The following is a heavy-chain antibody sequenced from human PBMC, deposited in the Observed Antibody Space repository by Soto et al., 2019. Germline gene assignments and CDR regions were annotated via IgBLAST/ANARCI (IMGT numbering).Heavy chain of an antibody. CDR3: ASLSEQVVLGATHPWHNP. J-gene: IGHJ5*02. V-gene: IGHV4-4*02. CDR2: IYHTGGT. CDR1: GGSISSRNW. Sequence: ASETLSLTCAVSGGSISSRNWWTWVRQPPGKGLEWIGQIYHTGGTNYNPSLQSRVTMSVDKSKNQFSLRLSSVTAADTAVSYLASLSEQVVLGATHPWHNPWGRGTRVTASS. D-gene: IGHD2-15*01.